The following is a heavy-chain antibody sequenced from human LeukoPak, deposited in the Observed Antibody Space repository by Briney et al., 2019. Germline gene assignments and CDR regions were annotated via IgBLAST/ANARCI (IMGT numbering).Heavy chain of an antibody. Sequence: SETLSLTCAVYGGSFSGYYWSWIRQPPGKGLEWIGEINHSGSTNYNPSLKSRVTISVDTSKNQFSLKLSSVTAADTAVYYCARRGRSIYASIDYWGQGTLVTVSS. CDR1: GGSFSGYY. CDR2: INHSGST. CDR3: ARRGRSIYASIDY. D-gene: IGHD3-3*02. J-gene: IGHJ4*02. V-gene: IGHV4-34*01.